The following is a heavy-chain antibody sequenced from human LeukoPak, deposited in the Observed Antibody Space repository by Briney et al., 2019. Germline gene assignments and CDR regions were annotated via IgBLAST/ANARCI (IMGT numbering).Heavy chain of an antibody. J-gene: IGHJ6*03. V-gene: IGHV3-48*01. CDR1: GFTFSSYS. D-gene: IGHD1-7*01. Sequence: TGGSLRLSCAASGFTFSSYSMTWVRQAPGKGLEWVSYISSSSSTIYYAGSVKGRFTISRDNAKNSLYLQMNSLRAEDTAVYYCARAELELRGFGYYYYYMDVWGKGTTVTVSS. CDR3: ARAELELRGFGYYYYYMDV. CDR2: ISSSSSTI.